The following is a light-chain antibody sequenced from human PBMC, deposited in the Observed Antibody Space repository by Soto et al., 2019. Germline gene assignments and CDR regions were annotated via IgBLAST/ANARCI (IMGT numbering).Light chain of an antibody. V-gene: IGKV3D-15*01. J-gene: IGKJ4*01. CDR2: DAS. Sequence: EIVLTQSPDTLSVSPGERATLSCRASQRISRTLAWYQQKSGQPPRLLSYDASTRATGFPARFSGSGSGTEFTLTLSSLQSEDFAVYYCQQYNNWPLTFGGGTTVEIK. CDR3: QQYNNWPLT. CDR1: QRISRT.